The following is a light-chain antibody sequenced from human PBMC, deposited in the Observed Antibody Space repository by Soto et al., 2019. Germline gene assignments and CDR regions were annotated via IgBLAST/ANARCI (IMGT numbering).Light chain of an antibody. J-gene: IGLJ1*01. CDR1: SSDVGSSNG. Sequence: QSVLTQPPSVSGFPGQSGTISCTGTSSDVGSSNGVSWYQQPPGTAPKLMIYDVSNRPSGVPDRFSGSKSGNTASLTISGLQAEDEADYYCSSYTSSSTYVFGTGTKVTVL. V-gene: IGLV2-18*02. CDR2: DVS. CDR3: SSYTSSSTYV.